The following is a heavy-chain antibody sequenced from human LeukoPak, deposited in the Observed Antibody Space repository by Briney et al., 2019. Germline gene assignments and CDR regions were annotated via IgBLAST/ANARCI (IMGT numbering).Heavy chain of an antibody. Sequence: GGSPRLSCAASGFTFSSYAMSWVRQAPGKGLEWVSAISGSGGSTYYADSVKGRFTISRDNSKNTLYLQMNSLRAEDTAVYYCAGSRFLEWLLSRYYFDYWGQGTLVTVSS. D-gene: IGHD3-3*01. CDR2: ISGSGGST. V-gene: IGHV3-23*01. J-gene: IGHJ4*02. CDR1: GFTFSSYA. CDR3: AGSRFLEWLLSRYYFDY.